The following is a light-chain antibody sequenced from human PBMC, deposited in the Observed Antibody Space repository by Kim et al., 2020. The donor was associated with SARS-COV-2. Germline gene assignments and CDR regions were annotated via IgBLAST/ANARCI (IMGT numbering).Light chain of an antibody. CDR2: KAS. V-gene: IGKV1-5*03. Sequence: DIQMTQSPSTLSAAVGDRVTITCRASQNINSWLAWYQQKPGKAPKLLIYKASSLESGVPSRFSGSGSGTELTLTISSLQPDDFATYYCQQYKTYPWTFGQGTKVDIK. J-gene: IGKJ1*01. CDR3: QQYKTYPWT. CDR1: QNINSW.